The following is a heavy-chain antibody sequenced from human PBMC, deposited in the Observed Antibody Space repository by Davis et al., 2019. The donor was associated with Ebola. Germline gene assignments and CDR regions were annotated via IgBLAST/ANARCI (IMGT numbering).Heavy chain of an antibody. V-gene: IGHV3-74*01. J-gene: IGHJ6*02. CDR3: ARDSVAADGYQYYGMDV. CDR1: EFTFSSYW. CDR2: IKTDGSTT. Sequence: GESLKISCAASEFTFSSYWMFWVRQTPGKGLVWVSRIKTDGSTTNYADSVRGRFTISRGNAKNTLYLQMNSLRDEDTAVYYCARDSVAADGYQYYGMDVWGQGTTVTVSS. D-gene: IGHD6-19*01.